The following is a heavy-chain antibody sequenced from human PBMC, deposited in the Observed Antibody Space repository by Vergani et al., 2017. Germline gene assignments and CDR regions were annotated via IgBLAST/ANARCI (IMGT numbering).Heavy chain of an antibody. J-gene: IGHJ3*02. CDR1: GFTFSSYA. CDR3: AKDLQWLVRGVCAFDI. CDR2: ISGSGGST. V-gene: IGHV3-23*01. Sequence: EVQLLESGGGLVQPGGSLRLSCAASGFTFSSYAMSWVRQAPGKGLEWVSAISGSGGSTYYADSVKGRFTISRDNSKNTLYLQMNSLRAEDTAVYYCAKDLQWLVRGVCAFDIWGQGTMVTVSS. D-gene: IGHD6-19*01.